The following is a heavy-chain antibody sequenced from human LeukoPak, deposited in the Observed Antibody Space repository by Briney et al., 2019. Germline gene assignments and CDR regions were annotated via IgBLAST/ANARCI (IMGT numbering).Heavy chain of an antibody. Sequence: ASVKVSCKASGYTFTSYYMHWVRQAPGQGLEWMGIINPSGGSTSYAQKFQGRVTMTRDMSTSTVYMELSSLRSDDTAVYYCARDSYGDYAFPNAFDIWGQGTTVTVSS. D-gene: IGHD4-17*01. V-gene: IGHV1-46*01. J-gene: IGHJ3*02. CDR2: INPSGGST. CDR3: ARDSYGDYAFPNAFDI. CDR1: GYTFTSYY.